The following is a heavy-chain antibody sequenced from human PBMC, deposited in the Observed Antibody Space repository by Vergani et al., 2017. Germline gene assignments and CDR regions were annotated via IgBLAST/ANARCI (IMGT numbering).Heavy chain of an antibody. CDR2: ICHTEDT. Sequence: QVQLQESGPGLVKPPGTLSLTCAVSGDSTSSNNCWTWVRQPPGKGLGWIGEICHTEDTKYSPSLKSRVTVSVDESRNLFSLRLNSVTAADTAVYYCATIGYRRWGYYFDYWVQGILVTVSS. CDR3: ATIGYRRWGYYFDY. D-gene: IGHD2-2*02. CDR1: GDSTSSNNC. V-gene: IGHV4-4*03. J-gene: IGHJ4*02.